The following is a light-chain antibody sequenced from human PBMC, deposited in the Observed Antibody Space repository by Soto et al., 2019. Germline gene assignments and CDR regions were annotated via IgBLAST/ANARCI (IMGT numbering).Light chain of an antibody. V-gene: IGKV3-15*01. CDR2: GAS. CDR1: QSVSSN. Sequence: EIVMTQSPATLSVSPGERATLSCRASQSVSSNLAWYQQKPGQAPRLLIHGASTRATGIPARFSGSGSGTEFTLTISSLQSEDSALYYCQHYGGAPLTFGQGTRLEI. CDR3: QHYGGAPLT. J-gene: IGKJ5*01.